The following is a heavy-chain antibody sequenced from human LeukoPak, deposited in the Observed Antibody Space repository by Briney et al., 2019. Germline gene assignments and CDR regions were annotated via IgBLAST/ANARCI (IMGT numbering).Heavy chain of an antibody. Sequence: PGGSLRLSCAASGFTFSSYSMNWVRQAPGKGLEWVSYISSSSSTIYYADSVKGRFTISRDNAKNSLYLQMNSLRAEDTAVYYCARDGLAALYYYYYYMDVWGKGTTVTVSS. J-gene: IGHJ6*03. CDR1: GFTFSSYS. V-gene: IGHV3-48*04. CDR3: ARDGLAALYYYYYYMDV. D-gene: IGHD6-6*01. CDR2: ISSSSSTI.